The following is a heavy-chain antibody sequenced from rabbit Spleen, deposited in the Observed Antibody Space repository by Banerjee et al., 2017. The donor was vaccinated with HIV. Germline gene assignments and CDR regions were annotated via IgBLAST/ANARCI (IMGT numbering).Heavy chain of an antibody. CDR2: IYAGSSGTT. D-gene: IGHD8-1*01. Sequence: QEQLVESGGGLVQPTGSLTLTCKASGFSFGDRDVMCWVRQAPGKGLEWIACIYAGSSGTTYYASGAKGRFTISKTSSTTVTLQMTSLTAADTATYFCARDTGSSFSTYGMDLWGPGTLVTVS. CDR3: ARDTGSSFSTYGMDL. V-gene: IGHV1S45*01. CDR1: GFSFGDRDV. J-gene: IGHJ6*01.